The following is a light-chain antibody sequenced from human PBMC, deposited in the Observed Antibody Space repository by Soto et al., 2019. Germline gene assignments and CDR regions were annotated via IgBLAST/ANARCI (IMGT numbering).Light chain of an antibody. J-gene: IGKJ5*01. CDR1: QSVSSSH. CDR3: QQYGSSPIT. Sequence: EIVWTESPGTLSLSPGERATLSCRASQSVSSSHLAWYQQIPGQAPRLXSYGASSRASGIPDRFSGSGSGTDFTLTISRLEPEDFEVYYCQQYGSSPITFGQGTRLEIK. V-gene: IGKV3-20*01. CDR2: GAS.